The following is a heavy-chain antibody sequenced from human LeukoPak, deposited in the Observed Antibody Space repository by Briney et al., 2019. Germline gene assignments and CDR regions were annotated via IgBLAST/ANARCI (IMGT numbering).Heavy chain of an antibody. CDR2: INSDGSST. V-gene: IGHV3-74*01. J-gene: IGHJ3*02. D-gene: IGHD3-10*02. CDR3: ARAMFLRADAFDI. Sequence: HAGGSLRLSCAASGISFSDFWMHWVRQAPGKGLVWVSRINSDGSSTSYADSVKGRFTISRDNAKNTLYLQMNSLRAEDTAVYYCARAMFLRADAFDIWGQGTMVTVSS. CDR1: GISFSDFW.